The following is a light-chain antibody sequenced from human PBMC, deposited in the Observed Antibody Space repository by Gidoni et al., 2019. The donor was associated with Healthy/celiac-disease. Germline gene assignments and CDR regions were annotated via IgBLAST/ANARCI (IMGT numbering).Light chain of an antibody. Sequence: DIVMTQSPDSMIVSLGESATIKCKSSQSLLWRSDNRNSLAWFQQRPGQPPKLLCSWASMREYGVPERFIGSGAGTDFTLTITSLQAEDVAVYYCQHYWTHLGAFGQGTKLEI. V-gene: IGKV4-1*01. J-gene: IGKJ2*01. CDR3: QHYWTHLGA. CDR1: QSLLWRSDNRNS. CDR2: WAS.